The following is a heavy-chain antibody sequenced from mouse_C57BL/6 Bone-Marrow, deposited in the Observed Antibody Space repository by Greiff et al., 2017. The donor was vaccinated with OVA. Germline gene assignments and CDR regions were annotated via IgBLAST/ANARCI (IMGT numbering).Heavy chain of an antibody. CDR1: GYTFTSYW. CDR2: IHPNSGST. CDR3: VINTVVVGGDY. D-gene: IGHD1-1*01. J-gene: IGHJ2*01. V-gene: IGHV1-64*01. Sequence: QVQLQQPGAELVKPGASVKLSCKASGYTFTSYWMHWVKQRPGQGLEWIGMIHPNSGSTNYNEKFKSKATLTVDKSSSTAYMQLSSLTSEDSAVYYCVINTVVVGGDYWGQGTTLTVSS.